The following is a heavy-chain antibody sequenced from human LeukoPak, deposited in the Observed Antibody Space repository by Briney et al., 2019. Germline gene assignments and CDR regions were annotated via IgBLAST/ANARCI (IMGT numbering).Heavy chain of an antibody. V-gene: IGHV3-30*03. CDR3: ARGGGLDV. Sequence: GGSLRLSCAASGFTSSSYGMHWVRQAPGKGLEWVAVISYDGSNKYYADSVKGRFTISRDNAKNSLYLQMSNLRAEDTAVYFCARGGGLDVWGQGATVTVSS. D-gene: IGHD3-16*01. J-gene: IGHJ6*02. CDR2: ISYDGSNK. CDR1: GFTSSSYG.